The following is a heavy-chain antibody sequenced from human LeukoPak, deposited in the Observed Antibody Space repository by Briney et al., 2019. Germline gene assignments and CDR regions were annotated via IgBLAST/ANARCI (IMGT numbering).Heavy chain of an antibody. V-gene: IGHV1-8*01. CDR2: MNPNSGNT. CDR1: GYTFTSYD. D-gene: IGHD5-18*01. CDR3: ATWGQLWPYDY. J-gene: IGHJ4*02. Sequence: ASVTVSCKASGYTFTSYDINWVRQAPGQGREWMGWMNPNSGNTGYAQKFQGRVTMTRNTSISTAYMELSSLRSEDTAVYYCATWGQLWPYDYWGQGTLVTVSS.